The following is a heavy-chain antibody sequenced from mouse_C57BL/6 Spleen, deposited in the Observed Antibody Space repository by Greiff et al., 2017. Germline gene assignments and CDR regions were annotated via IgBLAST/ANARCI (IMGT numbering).Heavy chain of an antibody. CDR1: GYTFTSYW. CDR2: IDPSDSYT. CDR3: AAPLYGSSYAGYFDV. V-gene: IGHV1-59*01. J-gene: IGHJ1*03. D-gene: IGHD1-1*01. Sequence: QVQLQHSGAELVRPGTSVKLSCKASGYTFTSYWMHWVKQRPGQGLEWIGVIDPSDSYTNYNQKFKGKATLTVDTSSSTAYMQLSSLTSEDSAVYYCAAPLYGSSYAGYFDVWGTGTTVTVSS.